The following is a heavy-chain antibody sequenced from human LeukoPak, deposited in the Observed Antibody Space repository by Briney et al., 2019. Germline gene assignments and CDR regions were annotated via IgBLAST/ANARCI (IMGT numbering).Heavy chain of an antibody. J-gene: IGHJ4*02. CDR2: ISWDGGST. D-gene: IGHD2-2*01. V-gene: IGHV3-43*01. CDR3: AKGRYCSSTSCPNYFDY. CDR1: GFTFDDYT. Sequence: PGGSLRLSCAASGFTFDDYTMHWVRQAPGKGLEWLSLISWDGGSTYYADSVKGRFTISRDNSKNSLYLQMNSLRTEDTALYYCAKGRYCSSTSCPNYFDYWGQGTLVTVSS.